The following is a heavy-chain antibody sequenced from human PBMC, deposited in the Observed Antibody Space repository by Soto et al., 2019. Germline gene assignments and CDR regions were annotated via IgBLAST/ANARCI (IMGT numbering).Heavy chain of an antibody. J-gene: IGHJ5*02. V-gene: IGHV1-8*01. Sequence: ASVKVSCKASGYTFTSYDMNWVRQATGQGLEWMGWMNPNSGNTGYAQKFQGRVTMTRNTSISTAYMELSSPRSEDPAVYYCARGKGSSWYDNWFDPWGQGTLVTVSS. CDR2: MNPNSGNT. CDR1: GYTFTSYD. D-gene: IGHD6-13*01. CDR3: ARGKGSSWYDNWFDP.